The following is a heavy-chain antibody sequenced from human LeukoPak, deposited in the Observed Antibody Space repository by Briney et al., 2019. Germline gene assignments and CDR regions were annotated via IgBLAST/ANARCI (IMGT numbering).Heavy chain of an antibody. CDR2: TYYRSKWYS. D-gene: IGHD3-9*01. CDR1: GDSV. CDR3: ARSPIFDNWFDP. V-gene: IGHV6-1*01. Sequence: SQTLSLTCAISGDSVRQSPSRGLEWLGRTYYRSKWYSDYAVSMKSRITINPDTSKNQFSLQLNSVTPEDTAVYYCARSPIFDNWFDPWGQGTLVTVSS. J-gene: IGHJ5*02.